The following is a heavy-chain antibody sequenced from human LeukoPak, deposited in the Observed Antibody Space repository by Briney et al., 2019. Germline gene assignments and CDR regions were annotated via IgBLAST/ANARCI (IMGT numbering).Heavy chain of an antibody. V-gene: IGHV3-23*01. J-gene: IGHJ5*02. Sequence: TGGSPRLSCAASGFTFSIYAMSWVRQAPGKGLEWVSAISGSGGFTYYADSVKGRFTISRDNSKNTLYLQMNSLRAEDTAVYYCAKASPVTTFSWFDPWGQGTLVTVSS. CDR1: GFTFSIYA. D-gene: IGHD4-17*01. CDR2: ISGSGGFT. CDR3: AKASPVTTFSWFDP.